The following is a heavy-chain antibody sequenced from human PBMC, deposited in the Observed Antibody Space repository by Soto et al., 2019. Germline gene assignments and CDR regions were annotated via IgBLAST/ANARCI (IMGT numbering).Heavy chain of an antibody. CDR3: ARAFSVAGTFPFDY. J-gene: IGHJ4*02. CDR1: GGSISSSNW. D-gene: IGHD6-19*01. V-gene: IGHV4-4*02. CDR2: IYHSGST. Sequence: SETLSLTCAVSGGSISSSNWWSWVRQPPGKGLEWIGEIYHSGSTNYNPSLKSRVTISIDKSKNQFSLKLSSVTAADTAVYYCARAFSVAGTFPFDYWGQGTLVTVSS.